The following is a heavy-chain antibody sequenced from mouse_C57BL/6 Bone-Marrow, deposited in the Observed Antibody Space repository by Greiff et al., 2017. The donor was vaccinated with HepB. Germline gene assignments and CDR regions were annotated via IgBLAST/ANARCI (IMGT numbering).Heavy chain of an antibody. D-gene: IGHD1-2*01. CDR3: ARRYYGPHFDY. CDR1: GYTFTNYW. CDR2: IYPGGGYT. Sequence: VQLQQSGAELVRPGTSVKMSCKASGYTFTNYWIGWAKQRPGHGLEWIGDIYPGGGYTNYNEKFKGKATLSADKSSSTAYMQFSSLTSEDSAIYYCARRYYGPHFDYWGQGTTLTVSS. J-gene: IGHJ2*01. V-gene: IGHV1-63*01.